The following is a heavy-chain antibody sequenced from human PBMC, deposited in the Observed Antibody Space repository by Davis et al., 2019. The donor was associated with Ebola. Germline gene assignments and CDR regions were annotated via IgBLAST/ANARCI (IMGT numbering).Heavy chain of an antibody. Sequence: SCAASGFTFSSYAMHWVRQAPGKGLEWVAVISYDGSNKYYADSVKGRFTISRDNSKNTLYLQMNSLRAEDTAVYYCARGSYQLLRLYYYYGMDVWGQGTTVTVSS. V-gene: IGHV3-30-3*01. J-gene: IGHJ6*02. CDR1: GFTFSSYA. D-gene: IGHD2-2*01. CDR2: ISYDGSNK. CDR3: ARGSYQLLRLYYYYGMDV.